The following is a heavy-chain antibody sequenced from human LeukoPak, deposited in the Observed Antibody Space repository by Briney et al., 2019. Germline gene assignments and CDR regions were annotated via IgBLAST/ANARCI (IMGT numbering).Heavy chain of an antibody. CDR2: VNTDGSTP. CDR3: ARDRGSYSDY. Sequence: PGGSLRLSCAASGFTFSSYWMHWVRQAPGKGLVWVSRVNTDGSTPTYADSVKGRFIISRENAKNTLYLQMNSLRAEDTAVYYCARDRGSYSDYWGQGTLVTVSS. J-gene: IGHJ4*02. CDR1: GFTFSSYW. D-gene: IGHD3-16*01. V-gene: IGHV3-74*01.